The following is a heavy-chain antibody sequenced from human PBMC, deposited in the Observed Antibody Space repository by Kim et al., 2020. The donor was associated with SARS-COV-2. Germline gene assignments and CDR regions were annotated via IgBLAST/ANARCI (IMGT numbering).Heavy chain of an antibody. Sequence: GASLQISCKGSGYSFTSYWISWVRQMPGKGLEWMGRIDPSDSYTNYSPSFQGHVTISADKSISTAYLQWSSLKASDTAMYYCATHVVVPAAMDYYYYYGMDVWGQGTTVTVSS. CDR3: ATHVVVPAAMDYYYYYGMDV. D-gene: IGHD2-2*01. CDR1: GYSFTSYW. V-gene: IGHV5-10-1*01. CDR2: IDPSDSYT. J-gene: IGHJ6*02.